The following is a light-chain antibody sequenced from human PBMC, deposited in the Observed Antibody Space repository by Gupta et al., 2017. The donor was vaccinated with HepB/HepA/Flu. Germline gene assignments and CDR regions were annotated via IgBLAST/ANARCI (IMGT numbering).Light chain of an antibody. V-gene: IGKV1-12*01. CDR2: GAS. CDR1: QHISTW. Sequence: DIQMTQSPSSVSASVGDRVTITCRASQHISTWLAWYQQKPGKAPKFLIYGASSLQSGVPSRFSGSGSGAVFTLTITSLQPEDFATYYCQQANSFPFTFGQGTQVEIK. CDR3: QQANSFPFT. J-gene: IGKJ5*01.